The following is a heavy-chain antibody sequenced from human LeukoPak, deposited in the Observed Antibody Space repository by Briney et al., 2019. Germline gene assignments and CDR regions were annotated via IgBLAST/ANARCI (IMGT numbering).Heavy chain of an antibody. CDR3: ARVSRIFDY. D-gene: IGHD2-15*01. Sequence: SETLSLTCTVSGGSISSYYWSWVRQPPGKGLEWIGYIYYSGSTNYNPSLKSRVTISVNTSKNQFSLKLSSVTAADTAVYYCARVSRIFDYWGQGTLVTVSS. J-gene: IGHJ4*02. V-gene: IGHV4-59*01. CDR1: GGSISSYY. CDR2: IYYSGST.